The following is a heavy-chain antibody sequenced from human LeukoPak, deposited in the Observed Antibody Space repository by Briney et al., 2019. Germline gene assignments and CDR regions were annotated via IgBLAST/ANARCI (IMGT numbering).Heavy chain of an antibody. CDR1: GFTFDDYA. CDR2: ISWNSGSI. V-gene: IGHV3-9*03. CDR3: AKGSTGTTVDY. Sequence: GGSLRLSCAASGFTFDDYAMHWVRQAPGKGLEWVSGISWNSGSIGYADSVKGRFTISRDNAKNSLYLQMNSLRAEDMALYYCAKGSTGTTVDYRGQGTLVTVSS. D-gene: IGHD1-7*01. J-gene: IGHJ4*02.